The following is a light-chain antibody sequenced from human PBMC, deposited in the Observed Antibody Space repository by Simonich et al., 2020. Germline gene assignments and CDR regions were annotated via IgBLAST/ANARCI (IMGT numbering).Light chain of an antibody. Sequence: IVMTQSPDSLVVSLGGRATINCKSSQSVLYSSNNKNYLAWYKQKPGQPPKLLIYWASTRESGVPDRFSGSGSGTDFTLTISSLQAEDVAVYYCQQYYSTPRTFGQGTKVEIK. CDR3: QQYYSTPRT. CDR1: QSVLYSSNNKNY. J-gene: IGKJ1*01. CDR2: WAS. V-gene: IGKV4-1*01.